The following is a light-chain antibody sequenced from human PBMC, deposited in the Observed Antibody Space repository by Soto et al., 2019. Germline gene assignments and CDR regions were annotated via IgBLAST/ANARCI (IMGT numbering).Light chain of an antibody. CDR2: GAS. V-gene: IGKV3D-20*02. CDR1: QSVSSSY. Sequence: EIVLTQSPGTLSLSPGERATLSCRASQSVSSSYLAWYQQKPGQAPRLLIYGASSRATGIPDRFSGSGSGTDFTLTISSLEPEDFAFYYCQQRSNWPPITFGQGTRLEI. CDR3: QQRSNWPPIT. J-gene: IGKJ5*01.